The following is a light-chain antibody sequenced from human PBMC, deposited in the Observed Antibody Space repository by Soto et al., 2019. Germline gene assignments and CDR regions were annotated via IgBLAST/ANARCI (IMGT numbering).Light chain of an antibody. Sequence: DIQMTQSPSTLSASVGDRVTITCRASQSISSWLAWYQQKPGKAPKVLIYDASSLKSGVPSRFSGSGSGTEFTLTTSSLQPDDLATYYCQQYNRYSRTFGQGTKVEIK. V-gene: IGKV1-5*01. CDR2: DAS. CDR3: QQYNRYSRT. CDR1: QSISSW. J-gene: IGKJ1*01.